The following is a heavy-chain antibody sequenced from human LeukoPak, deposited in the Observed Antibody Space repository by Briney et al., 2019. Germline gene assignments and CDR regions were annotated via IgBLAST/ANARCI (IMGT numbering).Heavy chain of an antibody. CDR3: ASLKGGTVVPRDYFDY. CDR1: GGSVSSGDYY. J-gene: IGHJ4*02. V-gene: IGHV4-30-4*01. Sequence: SETLSLTCTVSGGSVSSGDYYWSWVRQPPGKGLEWIGYIYFSGSTYYNPSLKSRVTISVDKSKNQFSLKLSSVTAADTAVYYCASLKGGTVVPRDYFDYWGQGTLVTVSS. D-gene: IGHD4-23*01. CDR2: IYFSGST.